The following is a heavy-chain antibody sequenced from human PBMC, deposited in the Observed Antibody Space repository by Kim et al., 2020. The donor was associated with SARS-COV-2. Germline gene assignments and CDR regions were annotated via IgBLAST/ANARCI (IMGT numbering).Heavy chain of an antibody. CDR3: AKQGNLAGNFPAGFDY. Sequence: GGSLRLSCAASGFTFSSYGMHWVRQAPGKGLEWVAVISYDGSNKYYADSVKGRFTISRDNSKNTLYLQMNSLRAEDTAVYYCAKQGNLAGNFPAGFDYWGQGTLFTVSS. CDR2: ISYDGSNK. J-gene: IGHJ4*02. V-gene: IGHV3-30*18. D-gene: IGHD6-19*01. CDR1: GFTFSSYG.